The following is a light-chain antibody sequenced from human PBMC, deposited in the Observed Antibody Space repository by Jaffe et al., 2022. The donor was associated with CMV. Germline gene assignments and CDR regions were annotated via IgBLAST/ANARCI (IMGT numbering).Light chain of an antibody. CDR3: QQFDGLPLT. Sequence: DIQLTQSPSFLSASVGDRVTIACRASQGIAGHLAWYQQKPGKTPKLLIYDASTLQSGVPPRFSGSGSGTEFTLTISSLQPEDFATYYCQQFDGLPLTFGGGTKVEIK. V-gene: IGKV1-9*01. J-gene: IGKJ4*01. CDR1: QGIAGH. CDR2: DAS.